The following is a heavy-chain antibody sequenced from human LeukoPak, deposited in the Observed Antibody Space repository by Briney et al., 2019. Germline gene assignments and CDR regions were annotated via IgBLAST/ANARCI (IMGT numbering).Heavy chain of an antibody. CDR1: GFTVLTNY. CDR2: VYTGGRT. J-gene: IGHJ4*02. CDR3: ARDRGINAFAY. D-gene: IGHD6-13*01. V-gene: IGHV3-53*01. Sequence: GGSLRLSCAASGFTVLTNYMSWVRQAPGKGLEWVSVVYTGGRTYYVDSVKGRFTISRDISNNTLHLQMNSLRADDSAVYYCARDRGINAFAYWGQGTLVTVSS.